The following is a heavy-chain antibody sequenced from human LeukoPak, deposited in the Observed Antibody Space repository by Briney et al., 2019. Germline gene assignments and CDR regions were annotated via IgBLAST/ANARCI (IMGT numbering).Heavy chain of an antibody. D-gene: IGHD3-9*01. J-gene: IGHJ5*02. CDR2: IYYSGST. CDR3: ARYHDILTGYFRWFDP. Sequence: SETLSLTCTVSGGSISSYYWSWIRQPPGKGLEWIGYIYYSGSTNYNPSLKSRVTISVDTSKNQFSLKLSSVTAADTAVYYCARYHDILTGYFRWFDPWGQGTLVTVSS. V-gene: IGHV4-59*01. CDR1: GGSISSYY.